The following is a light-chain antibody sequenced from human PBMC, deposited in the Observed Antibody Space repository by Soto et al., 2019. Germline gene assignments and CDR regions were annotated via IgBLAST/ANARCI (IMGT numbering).Light chain of an antibody. Sequence: EIVMTQSPATLSVSPGERATLSCRASQSVSSNLVWYQQKPGQPPRLLIYGASTRATGIPARLSGSGSGTEFTLTISSLQSEDFAVYYCQQYNNWPPLTFGGGTKVEIK. CDR2: GAS. CDR1: QSVSSN. V-gene: IGKV3-15*01. J-gene: IGKJ4*01. CDR3: QQYNNWPPLT.